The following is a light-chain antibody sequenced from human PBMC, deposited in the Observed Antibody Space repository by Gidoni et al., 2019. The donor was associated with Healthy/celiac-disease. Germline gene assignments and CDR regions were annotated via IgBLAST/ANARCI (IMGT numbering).Light chain of an antibody. CDR2: DAS. Sequence: EIVLTQSPATLSLSPGERATLSCRASQSVSSYLAWYQQKPGQAPRLLIYDASNRATGIPARFSGSGSGTDFTLTISSLEPEDFAVYYCQQRSNWPPHFXXXTRLEIK. CDR3: QQRSNWPPH. CDR1: QSVSSY. V-gene: IGKV3-11*01. J-gene: IGKJ5*01.